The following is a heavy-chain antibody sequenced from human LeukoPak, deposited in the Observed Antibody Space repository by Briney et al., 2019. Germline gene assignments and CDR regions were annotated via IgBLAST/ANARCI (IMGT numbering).Heavy chain of an antibody. CDR3: AKDARIFGVINYFDS. D-gene: IGHD3-3*01. J-gene: IGHJ4*02. CDR1: EFTFSSYT. CDR2: ISSSSSYI. Sequence: GGSLRLSCAASEFTFSSYTMHWVRQAPGTGLAWVSSISSSSSYIYYADSVKGRFTISRDNAKNSVFLEMNSLRVDDTAIYYCAKDARIFGVINYFDSWGQGTLVTVSS. V-gene: IGHV3-21*01.